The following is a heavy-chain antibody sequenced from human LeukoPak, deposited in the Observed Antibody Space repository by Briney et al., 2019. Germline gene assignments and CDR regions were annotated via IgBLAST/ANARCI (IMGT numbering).Heavy chain of an antibody. J-gene: IGHJ5*02. Sequence: SETLSLTCTVSGGSIRSSSYYWGWIRQPPGKGLEWIGSIYYSGSTYYNPSLKSRVTISVDTSKNQFSLKLSSVTAADTAVYYCARTYSSGWYGGNLFDPWGQGTLVTVSS. CDR3: ARTYSSGWYGGNLFDP. V-gene: IGHV4-39*01. CDR1: GGSIRSSSYY. CDR2: IYYSGST. D-gene: IGHD6-19*01.